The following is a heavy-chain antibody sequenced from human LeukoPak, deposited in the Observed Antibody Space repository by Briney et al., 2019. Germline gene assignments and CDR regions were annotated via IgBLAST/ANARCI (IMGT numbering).Heavy chain of an antibody. CDR1: GGSISSGGYY. V-gene: IGHV4-61*08. J-gene: IGHJ5*02. CDR3: ARRTMVRGVMGVYWFDP. Sequence: PSETLSLTCTVSGGSISSGGYYWSWIRQPPGKGLEWIGYIYYSGSTNYNPSLKSRVTISVDTSKNQFSLKLSSVTAADTAVYYCARRTMVRGVMGVYWFDPWGQGTLVTVSS. D-gene: IGHD3-10*01. CDR2: IYYSGST.